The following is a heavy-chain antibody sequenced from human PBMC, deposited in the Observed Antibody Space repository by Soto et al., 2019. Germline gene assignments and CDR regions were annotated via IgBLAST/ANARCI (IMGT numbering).Heavy chain of an antibody. Sequence: GGSLRLSCAASGFTFSSYAMSWVRQAPGKGLEWVSAISGSGGSTYYAASVKGRFTISRDNYKNKLYLQMNSLRDEDTDVYYCARSRDGYNSVFDYWGQGTLVTVSS. D-gene: IGHD5-12*01. V-gene: IGHV3-23*01. CDR1: GFTFSSYA. CDR2: ISGSGGST. CDR3: ARSRDGYNSVFDY. J-gene: IGHJ4*02.